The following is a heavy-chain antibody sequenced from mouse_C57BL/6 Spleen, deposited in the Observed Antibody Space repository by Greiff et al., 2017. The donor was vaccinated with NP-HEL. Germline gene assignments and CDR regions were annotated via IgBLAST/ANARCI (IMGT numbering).Heavy chain of an antibody. J-gene: IGHJ2*01. CDR1: GFSLSTSGMG. V-gene: IGHV8-12*01. Sequence: QVTLKECGPGILQSSQTLSLTCSFSGFSLSTSGMGVSWIRQPSGKGLEWLAHIYWDDDKRYNPSLKSRLTISKDTSRNQVFLKITSVDTADTATYYCARSGSTMVTPFDYWGQGTTLTVSS. CDR2: IYWDDDK. CDR3: ARSGSTMVTPFDY. D-gene: IGHD2-2*01.